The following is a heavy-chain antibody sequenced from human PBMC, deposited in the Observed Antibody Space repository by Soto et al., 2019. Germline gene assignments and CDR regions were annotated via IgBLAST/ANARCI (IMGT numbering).Heavy chain of an antibody. D-gene: IGHD4-17*01. V-gene: IGHV1-69*02. CDR3: ARNVGDDGCCWFDP. Sequence: QVQLVQSGAEVKKPGSSVKVSCKASGGTVSSYTISWVRQAPGQGLEWMGRIIPILGIANYAQKFQGRVTITADKSTSTAYMELSSLRSEDTAVYYCARNVGDDGCCWFDPCGKGTLVTVSA. J-gene: IGHJ5*02. CDR1: GGTVSSYT. CDR2: IIPILGIA.